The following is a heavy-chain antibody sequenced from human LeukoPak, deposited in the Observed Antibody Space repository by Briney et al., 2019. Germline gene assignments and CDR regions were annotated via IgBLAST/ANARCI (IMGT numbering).Heavy chain of an antibody. V-gene: IGHV1-24*01. D-gene: IGHD3-9*01. CDR2: FDPEDGET. J-gene: IGHJ3*02. CDR3: ATDVLRYFDWLGKGSSHAFDI. Sequence: GASVKVSCKVSRYTLTELSMHWVRQAPGKGLEWMGGFDPEDGETIYAQKFQGRLTMTEDTSTDTAYMELSSLRSEDTAVYYCATDVLRYFDWLGKGSSHAFDIWGQGAMVTVSS. CDR1: RYTLTELS.